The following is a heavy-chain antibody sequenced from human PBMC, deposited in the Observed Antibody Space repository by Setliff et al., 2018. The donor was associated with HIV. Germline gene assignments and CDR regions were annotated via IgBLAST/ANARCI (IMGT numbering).Heavy chain of an antibody. J-gene: IGHJ4*02. CDR3: ARVDTMLLFFDL. CDR2: VYYSGST. D-gene: IGHD3-10*02. Sequence: TSETLSLTCVVSGYSVTSDYYWGWIRQSPGKGLEWTGSVYYSGSTYHNPSLKSRITISIDTSKDHFSLHLTSVTAADTAIYYCARVDTMLLFFDLWGQGTLVTVSS. CDR1: GYSVTSDYY. V-gene: IGHV4-38-2*01.